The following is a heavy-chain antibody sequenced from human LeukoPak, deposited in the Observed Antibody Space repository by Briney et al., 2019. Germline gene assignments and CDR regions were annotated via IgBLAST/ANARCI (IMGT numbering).Heavy chain of an antibody. CDR3: TTDGAGRRVRGSPPYYFDY. CDR2: IRSKNDGGTT. J-gene: IGHJ4*02. CDR1: GFTFSNAW. D-gene: IGHD3-10*01. V-gene: IGHV3-15*01. Sequence: PGGSLRLSCAASGFTFSNAWMSWVRQAPGKGLEWVGRIRSKNDGGTTDYAAPMKGRFTVSRDDSKNTVYLQMNSLKAEDTAVYYCTTDGAGRRVRGSPPYYFDYWGQGTLVTVSS.